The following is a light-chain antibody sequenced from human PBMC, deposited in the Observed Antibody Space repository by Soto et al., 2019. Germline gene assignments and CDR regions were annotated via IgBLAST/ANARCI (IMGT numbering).Light chain of an antibody. J-gene: IGLJ1*01. V-gene: IGLV2-8*01. CDR2: EVS. CDR1: SSDVGGYNS. CDR3: SSYAGSSNYV. Sequence: QSALTQPPSASGSPGQSVTISCTGTSSDVGGYNSVSWYQHRPGKAPKLMIYEVSKRPSGVPDRFSGSKSANTASLTVSGLQAEDEADYYCSSYAGSSNYVFGTGTKVTVL.